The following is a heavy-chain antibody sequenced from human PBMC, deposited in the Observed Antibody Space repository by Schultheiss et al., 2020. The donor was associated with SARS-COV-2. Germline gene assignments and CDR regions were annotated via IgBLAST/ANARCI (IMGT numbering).Heavy chain of an antibody. CDR1: GGSISSGGYY. V-gene: IGHV4-31*01. CDR2: IYYSGST. D-gene: IGHD2-2*01. CDR3: ARDVIVVVPEDYYYYGMDV. J-gene: IGHJ6*02. Sequence: SETLSLTCTVSGGSISSGGYYWSWIRQHPGKGLEWIGYIYYSGSTYYNPSLKSLVTISGDTSKNQFSLKLSSVTAADTAVYYCARDVIVVVPEDYYYYGMDVWGQGTTVTVSS.